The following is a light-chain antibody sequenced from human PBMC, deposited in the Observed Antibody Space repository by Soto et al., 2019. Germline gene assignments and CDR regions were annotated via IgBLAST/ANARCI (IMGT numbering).Light chain of an antibody. CDR2: GAF. J-gene: IGKJ1*01. V-gene: IGKV3-15*01. CDR1: QSVSSN. Sequence: EIVLTQSPGTLSLSPGERATLSCRASQSVSSNYLAWYQQKPGQAPRLLIYGAFTRATGIPARFSGSGSGTEFTLTISSLQSEDFAVYYCQQYNNWPQPFGQGTKVDIK. CDR3: QQYNNWPQP.